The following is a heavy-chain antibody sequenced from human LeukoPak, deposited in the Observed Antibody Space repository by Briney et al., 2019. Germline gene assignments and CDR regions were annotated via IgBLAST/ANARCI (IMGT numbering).Heavy chain of an antibody. CDR2: INHSGNT. Sequence: PSETLSLTCAVYGGSFSGYYWMWMRQPPGKGVEWIGEINHSGNTNYNPSLKSRVTISVGTSKNQFSLKLSSVTAADTAVYYCARETWIGYYFDYSGQGTLVTVSS. CDR1: GGSFSGYY. V-gene: IGHV4-34*01. CDR3: ARETWIGYYFDY. J-gene: IGHJ4*02. D-gene: IGHD5-12*01.